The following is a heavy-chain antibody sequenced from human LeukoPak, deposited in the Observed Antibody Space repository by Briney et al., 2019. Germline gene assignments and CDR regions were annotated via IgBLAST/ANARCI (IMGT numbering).Heavy chain of an antibody. Sequence: PGGSLRLSCVASGFTFSSYSMNWVRQAPGKGLEWVSSISSSSSYIYYADSVKGRFTISRDSAKNSLYLQMNSLRAEDTAVYYCAKDRRLWFGESWGQGTLVTVSS. CDR3: AKDRRLWFGES. CDR1: GFTFSSYS. V-gene: IGHV3-21*04. J-gene: IGHJ5*02. D-gene: IGHD3-10*01. CDR2: ISSSSSYI.